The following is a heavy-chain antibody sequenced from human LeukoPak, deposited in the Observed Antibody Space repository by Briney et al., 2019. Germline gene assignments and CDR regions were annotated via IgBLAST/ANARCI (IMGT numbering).Heavy chain of an antibody. D-gene: IGHD5-24*01. CDR1: GFTFSSYW. Sequence: GGSLRLSCAASGFTFSSYWMSWVRQAPGKGLEWVANIKQDGSEKYYVDSVKGRFTISRDNAKNSLYLQMNSLRAEDTAVYYCARGYEPIEMATIFSGRNWFDPWGQGTLVTVSS. CDR2: IKQDGSEK. J-gene: IGHJ5*02. CDR3: ARGYEPIEMATIFSGRNWFDP. V-gene: IGHV3-7*01.